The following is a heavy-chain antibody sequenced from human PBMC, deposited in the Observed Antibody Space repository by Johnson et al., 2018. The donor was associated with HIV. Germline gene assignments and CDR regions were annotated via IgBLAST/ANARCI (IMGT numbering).Heavy chain of an antibody. J-gene: IGHJ3*02. V-gene: IGHV3-7*05. D-gene: IGHD3-10*02. CDR1: GFIFRTHW. Sequence: EVQLVESGGGLVQPGGSLRLSCAGSGFIFRTHWIHWVSQPPGKGLEWVATIRQDGSEKFYVDSVTGRFTIFRDNAENSLFLQMDSLRAEDTAVYYCARESSDVGDFDIWGHGTMVTVSS. CDR3: ARESSDVGDFDI. CDR2: IRQDGSEK.